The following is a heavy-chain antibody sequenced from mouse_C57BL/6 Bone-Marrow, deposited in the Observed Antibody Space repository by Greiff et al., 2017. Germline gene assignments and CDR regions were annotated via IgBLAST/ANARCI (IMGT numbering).Heavy chain of an antibody. CDR1: GYTFTSYW. J-gene: IGHJ2*01. CDR2: IDPSDSYA. D-gene: IGHD3-3*01. Sequence: QVQLKQPGAELVMPGASVKLSCKASGYTFTSYWMHWVKQRPGQGLEWIGEIDPSDSYANYNQKFKGQSTLTVDTSSRTAYMQHSILTAEDTAVYYCAREGLYYFDYWGQGTTLTVSS. V-gene: IGHV1-69*01. CDR3: AREGLYYFDY.